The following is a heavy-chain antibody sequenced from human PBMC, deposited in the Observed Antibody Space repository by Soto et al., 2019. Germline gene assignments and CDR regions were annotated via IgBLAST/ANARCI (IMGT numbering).Heavy chain of an antibody. J-gene: IGHJ3*02. CDR1: GFTFSSYG. CDR2: IWYDGSNK. Sequence: GGSLRLSCAASGFTFSSYGMHWVRQAPGKGLEWVAVIWYDGSNKYYADAVKGRFTISRDNSKNTLYLQMNSLRAEDTAVYYCATALPRGAILTGYYISSLAFDIWGQGTMVTVSS. CDR3: ATALPRGAILTGYYISSLAFDI. V-gene: IGHV3-33*01. D-gene: IGHD3-9*01.